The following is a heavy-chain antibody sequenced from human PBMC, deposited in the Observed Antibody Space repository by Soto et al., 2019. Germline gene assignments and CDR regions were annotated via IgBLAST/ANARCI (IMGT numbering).Heavy chain of an antibody. Sequence: PSETLSLTCTVSGGSISSSSYYWGWIRQPPGKGLEWIGSIYYSGSTYYNPSLKSRVTISVDTSKNQFSLKLSSVTAEDTAVYYCARAGGYSRTTPNPRAYDMDVWGQGTTVTVSS. J-gene: IGHJ6*02. V-gene: IGHV4-39*01. CDR2: IYYSGST. D-gene: IGHD6-13*01. CDR3: ARAGGYSRTTPNPRAYDMDV. CDR1: GGSISSSSYY.